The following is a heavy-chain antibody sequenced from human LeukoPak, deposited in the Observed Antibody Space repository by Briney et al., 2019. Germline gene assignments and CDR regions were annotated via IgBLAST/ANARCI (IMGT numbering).Heavy chain of an antibody. D-gene: IGHD3-10*01. CDR1: GFTFSSYA. V-gene: IGHV3-23*01. CDR3: AKGSSYYGSGSYHYYFDY. Sequence: GGSLRLSCAASGFTFSSYAMSWVRQAPGKGLEWVSAISGSGGSTYYADSVKGRFTISRDNSKNTLYLQINSLRAEDTAVYYCAKGSSYYGSGSYHYYFDYWGQGTLVTVSS. J-gene: IGHJ4*02. CDR2: ISGSGGST.